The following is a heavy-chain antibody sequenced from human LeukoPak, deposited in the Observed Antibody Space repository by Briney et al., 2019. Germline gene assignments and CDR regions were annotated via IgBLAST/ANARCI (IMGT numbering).Heavy chain of an antibody. J-gene: IGHJ4*02. CDR1: GFIFSNYG. Sequence: GGSLRLSCAASGFIFSNYGMHWVRQAPGKGLEWLAVISSDASNKYFADSVKGRFTISRDTSKNTLYLQMNSLTAEDTAVYYCAKSGIAAAGQRGYFDNWGQGALVTVSS. V-gene: IGHV3-30*18. CDR2: ISSDASNK. CDR3: AKSGIAAAGQRGYFDN. D-gene: IGHD6-13*01.